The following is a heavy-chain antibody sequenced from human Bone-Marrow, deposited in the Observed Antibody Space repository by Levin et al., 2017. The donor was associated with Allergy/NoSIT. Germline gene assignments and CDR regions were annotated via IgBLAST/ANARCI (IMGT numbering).Heavy chain of an antibody. D-gene: IGHD3-3*01. Sequence: GGSLRLSCATSGFAFSDYYMSWIRQAPGKGLEWIAFITISGETIYYAHSVRGRFTISRDNSKQSLYLQMNNLRGDDTAVYYCARGSDFWDYWGQGTLVTVSS. J-gene: IGHJ4*02. CDR1: GFAFSDYY. CDR3: ARGSDFWDY. V-gene: IGHV3-11*01. CDR2: ITISGETI.